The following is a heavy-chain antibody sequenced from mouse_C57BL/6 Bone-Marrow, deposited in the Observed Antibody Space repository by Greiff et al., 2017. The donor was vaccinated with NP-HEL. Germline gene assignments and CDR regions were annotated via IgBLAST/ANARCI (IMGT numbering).Heavy chain of an antibody. D-gene: IGHD2-10*02. CDR2: IDPETGGT. Sequence: VQLQQSGAELVRPGASVTLSCKASGYTFTDYEMHWVKQTPVHGLEWIGAIDPETGGTAYNQKFKGKAILTADKSSSTAYMELRSLTSEDSAVYYCTRPLPYEGGFAYWGQGTLVTVSA. CDR3: TRPLPYEGGFAY. CDR1: GYTFTDYE. V-gene: IGHV1-15*01. J-gene: IGHJ3*01.